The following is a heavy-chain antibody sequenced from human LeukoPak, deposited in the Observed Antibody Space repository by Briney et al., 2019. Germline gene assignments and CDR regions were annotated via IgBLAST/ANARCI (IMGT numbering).Heavy chain of an antibody. CDR1: GFTFDDYA. D-gene: IGHD6-19*01. J-gene: IGHJ4*02. CDR2: ISWNSGSI. CDR3: ARVPPIPGIAVAEVDY. Sequence: GRSLRLSCAASGFTFDDYAMHWVRQAPGKGLEWVSGISWNSGSIGYADSVKGRFTISRDNAKNSLYLQMNSLRAEDTAVYYCARVPPIPGIAVAEVDYWGQGTLVTVSS. V-gene: IGHV3-9*01.